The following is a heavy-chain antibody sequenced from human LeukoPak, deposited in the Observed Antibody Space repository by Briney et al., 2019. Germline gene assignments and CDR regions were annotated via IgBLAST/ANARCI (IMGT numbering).Heavy chain of an antibody. J-gene: IGHJ4*02. CDR3: AREEITAAGRSLDY. D-gene: IGHD6-13*01. V-gene: IGHV4-4*07. CDR2: IYPSGST. Sequence: KASETLSLTCTVSGGSISNYYWSWIRQPAGKGLEWIGRIYPSGSTNDNPALKSRVTMSVDTSKSQFSLKLSSVSAADTAVYYCAREEITAAGRSLDYWGQGTLVTVSS. CDR1: GGSISNYY.